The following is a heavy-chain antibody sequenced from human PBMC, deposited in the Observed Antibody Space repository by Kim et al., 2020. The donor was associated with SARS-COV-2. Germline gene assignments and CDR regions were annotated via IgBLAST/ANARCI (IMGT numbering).Heavy chain of an antibody. CDR1: GFTFSSYG. Sequence: GGSLRLSCAASGFTFSSYGMHWVRQAPGKGLEWVAVIWYDGSNKYYADSVKGRFTISRDNSKNTLYLQMNSLRAEDTAVYYCARDAGSWYFSGSDYWGQGTLVTVSS. CDR2: IWYDGSNK. J-gene: IGHJ4*02. D-gene: IGHD6-13*01. V-gene: IGHV3-33*01. CDR3: ARDAGSWYFSGSDY.